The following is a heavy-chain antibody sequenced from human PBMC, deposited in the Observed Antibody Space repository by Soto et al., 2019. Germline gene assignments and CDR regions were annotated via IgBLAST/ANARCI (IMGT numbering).Heavy chain of an antibody. CDR1: GFTFSSYS. CDR3: ATGQGTHAFDI. V-gene: IGHV3-48*01. Sequence: GGSLRLSCAASGFTFSSYSMNWVRQAPGKRLEWVSYISSGSSTIYYADSVKGRFTISRDNAKNSLFLQMNSLRAEDTAVYFCATGQGTHAFDIWGQGTMVTVSS. D-gene: IGHD3-10*01. J-gene: IGHJ3*02. CDR2: ISSGSSTI.